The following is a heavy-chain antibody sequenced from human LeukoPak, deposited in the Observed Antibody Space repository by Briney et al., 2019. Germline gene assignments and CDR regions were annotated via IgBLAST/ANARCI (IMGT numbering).Heavy chain of an antibody. CDR2: ISAYNGNT. J-gene: IGHJ4*02. CDR1: GYTFTSYA. CDR3: ARDVGYCSSTSCLLVSFDY. D-gene: IGHD2-2*01. V-gene: IGHV1-18*01. Sequence: ASVKVSCKASGYTFTSYAMHWVRQAPGQGLEWMGWISAYNGNTNYAQKLQGRVTMTTDTSTSTAYMELRSLRSDDTAVYYCARDVGYCSSTSCLLVSFDYWGQGTLVTVSS.